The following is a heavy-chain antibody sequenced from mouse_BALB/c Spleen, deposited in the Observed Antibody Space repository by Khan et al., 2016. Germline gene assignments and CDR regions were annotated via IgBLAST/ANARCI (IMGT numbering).Heavy chain of an antibody. D-gene: IGHD1-1*01. V-gene: IGHV1-87*01. CDR2: IYPGDGDT. CDR3: ASYYGSSYDYFDY. CDR1: GYTFTSYW. Sequence: VQLQESGAELARPGASVKLSCKASGYTFTSYWMQWVKQRPGQGLEWIGAIYPGDGDTRYTQKFKGKATLTADKSSSKAYMQLSSLASEDSAFYYCASYYGSSYDYFDYWGQGTTLTVSS. J-gene: IGHJ2*01.